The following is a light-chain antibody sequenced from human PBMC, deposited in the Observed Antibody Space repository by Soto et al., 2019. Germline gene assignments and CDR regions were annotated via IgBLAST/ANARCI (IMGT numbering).Light chain of an antibody. Sequence: EIVLTQSPGTLSLSPGERATLSCRASLSVSSTYLAWYQQKPGQAPRLLIYGASSRATGIPDRFSGSGSGTDFTLTISRLEPEDFAVYFCQQYDSSLYTFGQGTKLEIK. J-gene: IGKJ2*01. V-gene: IGKV3-20*01. CDR2: GAS. CDR1: LSVSSTY. CDR3: QQYDSSLYT.